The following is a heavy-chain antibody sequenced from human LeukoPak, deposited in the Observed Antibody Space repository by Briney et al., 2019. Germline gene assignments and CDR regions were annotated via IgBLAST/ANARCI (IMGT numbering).Heavy chain of an antibody. V-gene: IGHV6-1*01. D-gene: IGHD1-26*01. CDR2: TYYRSKWYN. Sequence: SQTLSLTCAISGDSVSSNSAARNWIRQSPSRGLEWLGRTYYRSKWYNDYAVSVKSRITINPDTSKNQFSLQLNSVTPEDTAAYYCARDNSGSYWGYYYYMDVWGKGTTVTVSS. J-gene: IGHJ6*03. CDR3: ARDNSGSYWGYYYYMDV. CDR1: GDSVSSNSAA.